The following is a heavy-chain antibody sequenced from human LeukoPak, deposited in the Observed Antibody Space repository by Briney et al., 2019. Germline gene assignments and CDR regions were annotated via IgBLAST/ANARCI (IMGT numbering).Heavy chain of an antibody. Sequence: ASVKVSCKAPGGTFSSYAISWVRQAPGQGLEWMGRIIPILGIANYAQKFQGRVTITADKSTSTAYMELSSLRSEDTAVYYCARDRSSLEHDYWGQGTLVTVSS. CDR2: IIPILGIA. CDR3: ARDRSSLEHDY. V-gene: IGHV1-69*04. CDR1: GGTFSSYA. D-gene: IGHD5/OR15-5a*01. J-gene: IGHJ4*02.